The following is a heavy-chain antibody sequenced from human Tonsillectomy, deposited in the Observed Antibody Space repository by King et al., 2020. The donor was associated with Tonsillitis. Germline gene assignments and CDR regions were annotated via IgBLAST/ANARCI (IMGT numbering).Heavy chain of an antibody. J-gene: IGHJ5*02. Sequence: VQLVESGDEVKKPGASVKVSCKASGFTFTNYEIHWVRQAPGQGLEWLGSMNHYSDNSDYAQRFQGRVAMTRNTSINTAYMELSSLSSDDTAVYYCARGLYYDFWRGYYKRTWFDTWGQGTLVTVSS. CDR1: GFTFTNYE. D-gene: IGHD3-3*01. CDR3: ARGLYYDFWRGYYKRTWFDT. CDR2: MNHYSDNS. V-gene: IGHV1-8*01.